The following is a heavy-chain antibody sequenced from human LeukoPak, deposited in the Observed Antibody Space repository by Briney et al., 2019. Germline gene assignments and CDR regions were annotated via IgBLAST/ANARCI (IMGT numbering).Heavy chain of an antibody. CDR1: TFIFSDYA. CDR2: ISGDGVSP. CDR3: AKDSSSWIEYFQH. V-gene: IGHV3-23*01. D-gene: IGHD6-13*01. J-gene: IGHJ1*01. Sequence: GGSLRLSCAASTFIFSDYAMTWVRQTPGKGLECVSAISGDGVSPYYADSVRGRFTISRDNSKNTLYLQMNSLRVEDTAVYFCAKDSSSWIEYFQHWGQGTLVTVSS.